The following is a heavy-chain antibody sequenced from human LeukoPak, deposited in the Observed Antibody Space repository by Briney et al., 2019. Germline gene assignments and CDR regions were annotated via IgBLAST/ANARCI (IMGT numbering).Heavy chain of an antibody. CDR2: IIPIFGSA. CDR3: ARGPRAYYYYMDV. V-gene: IGHV1-69*05. Sequence: SVKVSCKASGDTFINYAISWVRQAPGQGLEWMGGIIPIFGSANYAQKFQGRVTITTDESTSTAYMELSSLRSEDTAAYYCARGPRAYYYYMDVWAKGPRSPSP. CDR1: GDTFINYA. J-gene: IGHJ6*03.